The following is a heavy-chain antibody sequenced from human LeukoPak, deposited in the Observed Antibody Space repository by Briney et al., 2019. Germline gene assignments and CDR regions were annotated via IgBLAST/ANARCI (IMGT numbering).Heavy chain of an antibody. V-gene: IGHV3-30*18. D-gene: IGHD3-3*01. CDR2: ISCDGSNK. Sequence: GGSLRLSCAASGFTFSSYGMHWVRQAPGKGLEWVAVISCDGSNKYYADSVKGRFTISRDNSKNTLYLQMNSLRAEDTAVYYCAKDSYDFWSGYSPFDYWGQGTLVTVSS. J-gene: IGHJ4*02. CDR1: GFTFSSYG. CDR3: AKDSYDFWSGYSPFDY.